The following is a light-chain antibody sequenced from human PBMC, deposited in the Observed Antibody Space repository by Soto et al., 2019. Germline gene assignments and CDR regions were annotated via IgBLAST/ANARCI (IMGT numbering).Light chain of an antibody. J-gene: IGKJ4*01. CDR3: QQLNSYPPT. Sequence: DIQMAQSPSSLSASVGDRVTITFRADQSISRYLNWYQQKPGRAPNLLIYSASTLQSGVPSRFSGSGSATDFTLTISSLQPEDSATYHCQQLNSYPPTFGGGTKV. CDR1: QSISRY. CDR2: SAS. V-gene: IGKV1-9*01.